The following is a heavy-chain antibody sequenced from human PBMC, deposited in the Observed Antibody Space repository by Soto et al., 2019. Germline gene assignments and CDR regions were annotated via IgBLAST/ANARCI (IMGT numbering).Heavy chain of an antibody. Sequence: SETLSLTCTVSGGSISSYYWSWIRQPPGKGLEWIGYIYYSGSTNYNPSLKSRVTISVDTSKNQFSLKLSSVTAADTAVYYCATTEYCSGGSCYSTFDYWGQGTLVTVSS. D-gene: IGHD2-15*01. CDR3: ATTEYCSGGSCYSTFDY. CDR2: IYYSGST. J-gene: IGHJ4*02. CDR1: GGSISSYY. V-gene: IGHV4-59*08.